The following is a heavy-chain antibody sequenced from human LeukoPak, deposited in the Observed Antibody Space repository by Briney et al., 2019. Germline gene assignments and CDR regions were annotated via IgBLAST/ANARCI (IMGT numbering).Heavy chain of an antibody. CDR1: GFTFSSYA. CDR3: AKSSYPLLWFGELYFDY. D-gene: IGHD3-10*01. J-gene: IGHJ4*02. V-gene: IGHV3-23*01. CDR2: ISGSGGST. Sequence: PGGSLRLSCAASGFTFSSYAMSWVRQAPGKGLEWVSAISGSGGSTYYADSVKGRFTISRDNSKNTLYLQMNSLRAEDTAVYYCAKSSYPLLWFGELYFDYWGQGTLVTVSS.